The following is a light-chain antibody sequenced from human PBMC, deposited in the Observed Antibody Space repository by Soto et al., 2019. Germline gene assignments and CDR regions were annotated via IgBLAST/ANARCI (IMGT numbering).Light chain of an antibody. CDR2: DNN. Sequence: CLPRNVASVTAAPGQKLTIICSERSSNIGNNYVSWYQQLPGTAPKLLIYDNNKRPSGIPDRFSGSKSGTSATLGITGLQTGDEADYYCGTWDSSLSVYVFGTGTKVTVL. CDR3: GTWDSSLSVYV. V-gene: IGLV1-51*01. CDR1: SSNIGNNY. J-gene: IGLJ1*01.